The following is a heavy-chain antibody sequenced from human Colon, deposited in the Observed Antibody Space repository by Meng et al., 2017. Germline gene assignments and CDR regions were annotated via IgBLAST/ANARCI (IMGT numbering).Heavy chain of an antibody. CDR1: GGSISNGFFF. D-gene: IGHD1-26*01. CDR2: VSHTGST. V-gene: IGHV4-31*01. CDR3: ARGSGTLRHFDY. J-gene: IGHJ4*02. Sequence: QVQLQASVPGPVKPSQTLSLTCTVSGGSISNGFFFWSWIRQHPLKGLEWIGSVSHTGSTSYNPSIQSLVTISRDTPKNQFSLNLTSVTAADTAVYFCARGSGTLRHFDYWGQGTLVTVSS.